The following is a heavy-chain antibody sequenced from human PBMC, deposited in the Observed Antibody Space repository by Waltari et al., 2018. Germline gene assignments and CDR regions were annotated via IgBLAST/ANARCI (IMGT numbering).Heavy chain of an antibody. J-gene: IGHJ4*02. Sequence: QVQLQESGPGLVKPSETLSLTCTVSGGSISSYYGSWIRQPPGKGLEWIGYIYYSGSTNYNPSLKSRVTISVDTSKNQFSLKLSSVTAADTAVYYCATGPAGSGWYEALLYYWGQGTLVTVSS. CDR3: ATGPAGSGWYEALLYY. CDR1: GGSISSYY. D-gene: IGHD6-19*01. CDR2: IYYSGST. V-gene: IGHV4-59*01.